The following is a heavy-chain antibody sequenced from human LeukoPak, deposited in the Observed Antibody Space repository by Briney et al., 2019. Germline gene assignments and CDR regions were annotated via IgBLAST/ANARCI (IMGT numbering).Heavy chain of an antibody. CDR3: ARMGGYSGYATH. CDR2: ILYSGTT. D-gene: IGHD5-12*01. V-gene: IGHV4-59*08. J-gene: IGHJ4*02. CDR1: GGSISSYY. Sequence: SETLSLTCTASGGSISSYYWSWIRQPPGEGLEWIGYILYSGTTNSNPSLKSRVTISVDTSKNQISLKLSSVTAADTAVYYCARMGGYSGYATHWGQGTLVTVSS.